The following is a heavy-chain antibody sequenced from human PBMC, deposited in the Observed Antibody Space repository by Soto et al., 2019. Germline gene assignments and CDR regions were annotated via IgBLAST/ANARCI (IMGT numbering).Heavy chain of an antibody. CDR3: ARAFYYYDSSWSLGY. V-gene: IGHV3-30-3*01. Sequence: GGSLRLSCAASGFTFSSYAMHWVRQAPGKGLEWVAVISYDGSNKYYADSVKGRFTISRDNSKNTLYLQMNSLRAEDTAVYYCARAFYYYDSSWSLGYWGQGTPVTVSS. J-gene: IGHJ4*02. CDR2: ISYDGSNK. CDR1: GFTFSSYA. D-gene: IGHD3-22*01.